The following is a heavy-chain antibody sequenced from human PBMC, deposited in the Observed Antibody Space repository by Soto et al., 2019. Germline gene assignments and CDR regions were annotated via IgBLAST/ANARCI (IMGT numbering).Heavy chain of an antibody. CDR3: ARDYFLDGDSSFYRALGYDAFVS. V-gene: IGHV4-61*01. Sequence: LSLTCTVSGGSVSSGSYYWSWIRQPPGKGLEWIGYIYYSGSTNYNPSLKSRVTISVDTSKNQFSLKLSSVTAADTAVYYCARDYFLDGDSSFYRALGYDAFVSWGQGIRVTVSS. CDR1: GGSVSSGSYY. J-gene: IGHJ3*02. CDR2: IYYSGST. D-gene: IGHD3-22*01.